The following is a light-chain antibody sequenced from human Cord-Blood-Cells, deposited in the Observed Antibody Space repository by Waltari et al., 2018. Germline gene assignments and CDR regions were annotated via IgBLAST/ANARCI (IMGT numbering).Light chain of an antibody. Sequence: IVMTQYPLSLPVTPAEPASISCRSSQSLLHSNGYNYLDWYLQKPGQSPQLLIYLGSNRASGVPDRFSGSGSGTDFTLKISRVEAEDVGVYYCMQALQTPYSFGQGTKLEIK. CDR3: MQALQTPYS. J-gene: IGKJ2*03. V-gene: IGKV2-28*01. CDR1: QSLLHSNGYNY. CDR2: LGS.